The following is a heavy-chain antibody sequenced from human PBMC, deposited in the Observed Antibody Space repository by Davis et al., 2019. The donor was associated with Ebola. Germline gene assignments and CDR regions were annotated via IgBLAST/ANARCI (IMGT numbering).Heavy chain of an antibody. Sequence: GESLKISCSASGFTFSFYTMNWVRQAPGKGLEWVSSISSTSDYIFYADSVRGRFTISRDNAKNSLFLQMNSLRAEDTALYYCAKDSSSSSHYYYGMDVWGKGTTVTVSS. J-gene: IGHJ6*04. CDR3: AKDSSSSSHYYYGMDV. CDR2: ISSTSDYI. D-gene: IGHD6-6*01. V-gene: IGHV3-21*04. CDR1: GFTFSFYT.